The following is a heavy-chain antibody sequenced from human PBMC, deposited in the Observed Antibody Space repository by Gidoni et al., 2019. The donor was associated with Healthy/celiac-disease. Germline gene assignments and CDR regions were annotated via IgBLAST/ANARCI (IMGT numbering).Heavy chain of an antibody. CDR2: INHSGST. CDR1: GGSSSGYY. V-gene: IGHV4-34*01. J-gene: IGHJ4*02. D-gene: IGHD2-21*02. Sequence: QAQLQQWGAGLSKPSETLSLTCPAYGGSSSGYYWRWIRQPRGKGLEWIGEINHSGSTNYNPYLQSRLTISVDTSKNRFTLKLSAVTAADTAVYYCAGGGYCGGDCYRAYYFDYWGQGTLVTVSS. CDR3: AGGGYCGGDCYRAYYFDY.